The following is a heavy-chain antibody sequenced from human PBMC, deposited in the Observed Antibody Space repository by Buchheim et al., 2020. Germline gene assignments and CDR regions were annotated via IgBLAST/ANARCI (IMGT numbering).Heavy chain of an antibody. D-gene: IGHD3-10*01. CDR1: GGSFSGYY. CDR3: ARVGSTMVRGVPPKVTPLLDV. J-gene: IGHJ6*03. CDR2: INHSGST. Sequence: QVQLQQWGAGLLKPSETLSLTCAVYGGSFSGYYWSWIRQPPGKGLEWIGEINHSGSTNYNPSLKSRVTISVDTSKNQLSLKLSSVTAADTAVYYCARVGSTMVRGVPPKVTPLLDVWGKGTT. V-gene: IGHV4-34*01.